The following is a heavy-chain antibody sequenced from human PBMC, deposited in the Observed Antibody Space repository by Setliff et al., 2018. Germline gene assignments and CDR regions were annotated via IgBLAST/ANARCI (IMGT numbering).Heavy chain of an antibody. Sequence: PSETLSLTCSVSGGSISRFHWTWIRQPAGKGLEWIGRVHASGSTNYNPSLKSRVTLSVDTSKNQFSLNLNSVTAADMAVYYCAREQWLDPPGYYYMDVWAKGTTVTVSS. V-gene: IGHV4-4*07. CDR3: AREQWLDPPGYYYMDV. D-gene: IGHD6-19*01. CDR1: GGSISRFH. J-gene: IGHJ6*03. CDR2: VHASGST.